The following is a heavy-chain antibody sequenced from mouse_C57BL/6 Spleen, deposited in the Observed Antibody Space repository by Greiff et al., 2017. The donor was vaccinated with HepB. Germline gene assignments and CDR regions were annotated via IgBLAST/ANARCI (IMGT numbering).Heavy chain of an antibody. CDR1: GYTFTDYE. J-gene: IGHJ3*01. CDR3: TRDYDGYSWFAY. CDR2: IDPETGGT. D-gene: IGHD2-3*01. V-gene: IGHV1-15*01. Sequence: QVQLKESGAELVRPGASVTLSCKASGYTFTDYEMHWVKQTPVHGLEWIGAIDPETGGTAYNQKFKGKAILTADKSSSTAYMELRSLTSEDSAVYYCTRDYDGYSWFAYWGQGTLVTVSA.